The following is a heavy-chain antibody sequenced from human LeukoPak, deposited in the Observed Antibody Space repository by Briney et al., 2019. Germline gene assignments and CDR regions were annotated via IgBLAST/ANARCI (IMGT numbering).Heavy chain of an antibody. CDR1: GYSFINFG. CDR3: AREALIEGFYYYMDV. D-gene: IGHD3-22*01. Sequence: ASVKVSCKASGYSFINFGLSWVRQAPGQGLEWMGWISAYNHNTNYARKLQGRVTMTTDTSTSTAYMELRSLRSDDTAVYYCAREALIEGFYYYMDVWGKGTTVTVSS. V-gene: IGHV1-18*01. J-gene: IGHJ6*03. CDR2: ISAYNHNT.